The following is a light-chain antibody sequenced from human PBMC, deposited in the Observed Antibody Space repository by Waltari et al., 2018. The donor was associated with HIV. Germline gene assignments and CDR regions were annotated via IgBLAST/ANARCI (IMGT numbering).Light chain of an antibody. CDR3: CSYAGRYTWV. Sequence: QSALTQPRSVSGSPGPSVTISCSGTSTHVGGYNYFFWYQQHPGKAPKLMIYDVTERPSGVPDRFSGSKSGNTASLTISGLQADDEADYYCCSYAGRYTWVFGGGTELTVL. CDR2: DVT. CDR1: STHVGGYNY. V-gene: IGLV2-11*01. J-gene: IGLJ3*02.